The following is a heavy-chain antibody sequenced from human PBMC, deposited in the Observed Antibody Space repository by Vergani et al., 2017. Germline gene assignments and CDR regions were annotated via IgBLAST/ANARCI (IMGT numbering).Heavy chain of an antibody. CDR1: GDSIISRSYY. CDR3: ASGKYYSDSTSHFRGRYFDV. J-gene: IGHJ2*01. Sequence: QMQLQESGPGLVKASETLSLTCTVSGDSIISRSYYWGWIRQPPGKGLEWIGSIYNSGNGDSSSSLKSRVTISADTSKNRFSLRLTSVTDADTAVYYCASGKYYSDSTSHFRGRYFDVWGRGTLVTVPS. CDR2: IYNSGNG. V-gene: IGHV4-39*01. D-gene: IGHD3-16*01.